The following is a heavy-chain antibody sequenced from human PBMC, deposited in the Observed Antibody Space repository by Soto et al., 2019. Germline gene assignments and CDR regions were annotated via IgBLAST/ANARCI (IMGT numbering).Heavy chain of an antibody. J-gene: IGHJ5*02. V-gene: IGHV1-8*01. CDR3: ARAEYSGSWMGRGPTGFDP. CDR2: MHPNSGNT. Sequence: QVQLVQSGAEVKKPGASVKVSCKASGYTFTSYDINWVRQATGQGLEWMGWMHPNSGNTGYAQKFQGRVTMTRNTSISTAYMELSSLRAEDTAVYYCARAEYSGSWMGRGPTGFDPWGQGALVMVSS. CDR1: GYTFTSYD. D-gene: IGHD6-13*01.